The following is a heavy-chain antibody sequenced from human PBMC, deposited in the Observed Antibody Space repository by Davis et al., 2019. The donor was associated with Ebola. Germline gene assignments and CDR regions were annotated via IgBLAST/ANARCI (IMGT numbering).Heavy chain of an antibody. Sequence: GESLKISCAASGFTFSSYWMSWIRQAPGKGLEWLSYISNTGSIVHYADSVKGRFTISRDNAKNSLYLQMNSLRAEDTAVYYCARVRGSYSIDYWGQGTLVTVSS. CDR3: ARVRGSYSIDY. CDR2: ISNTGSIV. CDR1: GFTFSSYW. V-gene: IGHV3-11*01. D-gene: IGHD1-26*01. J-gene: IGHJ4*02.